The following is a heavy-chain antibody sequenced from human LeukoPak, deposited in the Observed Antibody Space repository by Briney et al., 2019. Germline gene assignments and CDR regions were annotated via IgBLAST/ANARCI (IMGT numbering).Heavy chain of an antibody. CDR2: IKQDGSEQ. V-gene: IGHV3-7*04. D-gene: IGHD3-3*01. CDR3: AREYYGAICDY. Sequence: GRSLRLSCAASGFTFDNHWMSWVRQAPGKGLEWVANIKQDGSEQYYVDSVKGRFTISRDNDKNSVSLQMNSLRVEDTAVYYCAREYYGAICDYWGQGTLVTVSS. CDR1: GFTFDNHW. J-gene: IGHJ4*02.